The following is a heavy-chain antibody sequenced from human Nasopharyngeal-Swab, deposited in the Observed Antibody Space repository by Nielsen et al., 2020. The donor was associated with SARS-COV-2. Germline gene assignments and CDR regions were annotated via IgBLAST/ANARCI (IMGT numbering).Heavy chain of an antibody. V-gene: IGHV3-48*04. CDR2: ISSSSSTI. CDR3: AREHITMVRGGDY. CDR1: GFTFSSYS. D-gene: IGHD3-10*01. J-gene: IGHJ4*02. Sequence: GESLKISCAASGFTFSSYSMNWVRQAPGEGLEWVSYISSSSSTIYYADSVKGRFTISRDNAKNSLYLQMNSLRAEDTAVYYCAREHITMVRGGDYWGQGTLVTVSS.